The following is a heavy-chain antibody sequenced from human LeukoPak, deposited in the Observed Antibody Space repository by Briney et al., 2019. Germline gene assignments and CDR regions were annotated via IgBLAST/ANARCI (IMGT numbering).Heavy chain of an antibody. CDR1: GGSISSYY. J-gene: IGHJ6*02. CDR3: ATGYASSSGGYYYYGMDV. D-gene: IGHD6-6*01. V-gene: IGHV4-59*01. Sequence: SETLSLTCTVSGGSISSYYWSWIRQPPGKGLEWIGYIYYSGSTNYNPSLKSRVTISVDTSKNQFSLKLSSVTAADTAVYYCATGYASSSGGYYYYGMDVWGQGTTVTVSS. CDR2: IYYSGST.